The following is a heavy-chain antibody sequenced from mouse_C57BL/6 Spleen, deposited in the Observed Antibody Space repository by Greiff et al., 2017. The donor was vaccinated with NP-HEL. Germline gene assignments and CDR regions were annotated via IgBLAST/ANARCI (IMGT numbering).Heavy chain of an antibody. J-gene: IGHJ1*03. Sequence: EVQGVESGGGLVQSGRSLRLSCATSGFTFSDFYMEWVRQAPGKGLEWIAASRNKANDYTTEYSASVKGRFIVSRDTSQSILYRQMNALRAEDTAIYYCARDANYYYGSNWYFDVWGTGTTVTVSS. D-gene: IGHD1-1*01. CDR2: SRNKANDYTT. V-gene: IGHV7-1*01. CDR1: GFTFSDFY. CDR3: ARDANYYYGSNWYFDV.